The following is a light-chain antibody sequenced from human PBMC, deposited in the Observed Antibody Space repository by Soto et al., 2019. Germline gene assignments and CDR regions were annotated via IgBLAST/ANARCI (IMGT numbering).Light chain of an antibody. Sequence: DIQTTQSPSTLSESVGETVTITCRASQSISNCLTWYQQKPGQAPRVLIYKASNLDSGVPSRFSGSGSGTEFTLTISSLQPDDFATYYCQQYNNLSHTFGQGTKLEIK. CDR2: KAS. V-gene: IGKV1-5*03. CDR3: QQYNNLSHT. CDR1: QSISNC. J-gene: IGKJ2*01.